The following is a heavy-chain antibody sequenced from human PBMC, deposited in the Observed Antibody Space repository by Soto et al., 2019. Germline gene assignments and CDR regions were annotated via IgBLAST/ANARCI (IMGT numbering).Heavy chain of an antibody. J-gene: IGHJ4*02. Sequence: GSVKVSCKASGYTFTSYYMHWVRQAPGQGLEWMGIINPSGGSTSYAQKFQGRVTMTRDTSTSTVYMELSSLRSEDTAVYYCARDYYDSSGYFANFDYWGQGTLVTVSS. D-gene: IGHD3-22*01. CDR3: ARDYYDSSGYFANFDY. CDR2: INPSGGST. V-gene: IGHV1-46*01. CDR1: GYTFTSYY.